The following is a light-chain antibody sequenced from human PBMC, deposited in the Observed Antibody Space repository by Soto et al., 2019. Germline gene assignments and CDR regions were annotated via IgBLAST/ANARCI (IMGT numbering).Light chain of an antibody. CDR2: DAS. Sequence: EIVLTQSPATLSLSPGERATLSCRASQSVSSYLAWYQQKPGQAPRLLIYDASNRATGIPARFSGSGSGTDFARTISGLEPEDVAIYYCQQRSNWAPVTFGGGTKVEIK. V-gene: IGKV3-11*01. CDR1: QSVSSY. CDR3: QQRSNWAPVT. J-gene: IGKJ4*01.